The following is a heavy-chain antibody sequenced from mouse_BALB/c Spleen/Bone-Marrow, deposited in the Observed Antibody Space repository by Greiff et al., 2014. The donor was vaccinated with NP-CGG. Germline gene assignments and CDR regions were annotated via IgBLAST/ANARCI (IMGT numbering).Heavy chain of an antibody. Sequence: EVQLQQSGPELVKPGASVKMSCKASGYTFTSYVIHWVKQKPGQGLEWIGYINPYNDGTKYNEKFKGKATLTSDKSSSTAYMELSSLTSEDSAVYYCARWVYYGTSLYWYVDVWGAGTTVTVSS. D-gene: IGHD1-1*01. J-gene: IGHJ1*01. CDR3: ARWVYYGTSLYWYVDV. CDR1: GYTFTSYV. V-gene: IGHV1-14*01. CDR2: INPYNDGT.